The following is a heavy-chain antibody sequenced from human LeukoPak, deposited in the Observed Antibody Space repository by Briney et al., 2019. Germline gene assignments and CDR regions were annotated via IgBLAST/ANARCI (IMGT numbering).Heavy chain of an antibody. CDR1: GYSFTRYD. V-gene: IGHV1-8*02. CDR3: ARGRVNYGY. CDR2: MNPNSSNT. J-gene: IGHJ4*02. D-gene: IGHD4-11*01. Sequence: GASVKVSCKASGYSFTRYDINGVRQATGQGLEWLGWMNPNSSNTGYAQKFQGRVTMTRNTSISTAYMELSSLRSEDTAVYYCARGRVNYGYWGQGTLVTVSS.